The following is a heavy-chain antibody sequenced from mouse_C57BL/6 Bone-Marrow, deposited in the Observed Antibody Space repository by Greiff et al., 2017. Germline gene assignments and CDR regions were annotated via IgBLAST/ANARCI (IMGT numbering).Heavy chain of an antibody. J-gene: IGHJ3*01. CDR2: ISDGGSYT. CDR3: ARDGGWLLPSWFAY. V-gene: IGHV5-4*01. CDR1: GFTFSSYA. Sequence: EVMLVESGGGLVKPGGSLKLSCAASGFTFSSYAMSWVRQTPEKRLEWVAPISDGGSYTYYPDNVKGRFTISRDNAKNNLYLQMSHLKSEDTAMYYCARDGGWLLPSWFAYWGQGTLVTVSA. D-gene: IGHD2-3*01.